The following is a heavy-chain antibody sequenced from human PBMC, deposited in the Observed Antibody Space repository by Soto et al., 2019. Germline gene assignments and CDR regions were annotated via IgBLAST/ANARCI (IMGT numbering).Heavy chain of an antibody. J-gene: IGHJ4*02. D-gene: IGHD6-19*01. CDR2: ISWNSGSI. Sequence: EVQLVESGGGLVQPGRSLRLSGAASGFTFDDYAMHWVRQAPGKGLEWVSGISWNSGSIGYADSVKGRFTISRDNAKNSLYLQMNSLRAEDTALYYCAKDKTGYSSGWFDYWGQGTLVTVSS. CDR1: GFTFDDYA. V-gene: IGHV3-9*01. CDR3: AKDKTGYSSGWFDY.